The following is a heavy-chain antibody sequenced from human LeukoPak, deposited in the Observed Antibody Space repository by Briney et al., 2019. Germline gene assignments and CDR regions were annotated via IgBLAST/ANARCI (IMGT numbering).Heavy chain of an antibody. CDR2: ISSSSSYI. J-gene: IGHJ4*02. CDR3: ARPLWFGELLTPGY. Sequence: GGSLRLSCAASGFTFSSYSMNWVRQAPGKGLEWVSSISSSSSYIYYADSVKGRFTISGDDAKNSLYLQMNSLRAEDTAVYYCARPLWFGELLTPGYWGQGTLVTVSS. V-gene: IGHV3-21*01. CDR1: GFTFSSYS. D-gene: IGHD3-10*01.